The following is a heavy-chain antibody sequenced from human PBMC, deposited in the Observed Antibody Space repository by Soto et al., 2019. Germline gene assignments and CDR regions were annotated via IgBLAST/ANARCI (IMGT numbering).Heavy chain of an antibody. CDR1: GGSISSSSYY. J-gene: IGHJ6*02. CDR2: IYYSGST. V-gene: IGHV4-39*01. D-gene: IGHD6-19*01. Sequence: QLQLQESGPVLVKPSETLSLTCTVSGGSISSSSYYWGWIRQPPGMGLEWIGSIYYSGSTYYNPSLKSRVTISVDTSKNQFSLKLSSVTAADTAVYYCASQAGFYSYYGMDVWGQGTTVTVSS. CDR3: ASQAGFYSYYGMDV.